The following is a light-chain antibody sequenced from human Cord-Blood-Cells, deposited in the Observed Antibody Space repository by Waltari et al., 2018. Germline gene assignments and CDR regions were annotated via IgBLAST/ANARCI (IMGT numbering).Light chain of an antibody. J-gene: IGKJ5*01. CDR2: SAS. CDR1: HGISSY. Sequence: DIQLTQSPSSLSASVGDRVTITCRVSHGISSYLNWYRQKPGKVPTLLIYSASNLQSGVPSRFSGSGSGADFTLTISSLQPEDVATYYGKRTYNAPPITFGQGTRLEIK. CDR3: KRTYNAPPIT. V-gene: IGKV1-27*01.